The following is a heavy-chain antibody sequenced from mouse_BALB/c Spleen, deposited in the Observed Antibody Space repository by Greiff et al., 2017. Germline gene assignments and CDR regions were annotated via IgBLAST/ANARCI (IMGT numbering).Heavy chain of an antibody. J-gene: IGHJ1*01. V-gene: IGHV5-12-1*01. D-gene: IGHD2-3*01. Sequence: DVQLVESGGGLVKPGGSLKLSCAASGFAFSSYDMSWVRQTPEKRLEWVAYISSGGGSTYYPDTVKGRFTISRDNAKNTLYLQMSSLKSEDTAMYYCARRSYDHWYFDVWGAGTTVTVSS. CDR1: GFAFSSYD. CDR3: ARRSYDHWYFDV. CDR2: ISSGGGST.